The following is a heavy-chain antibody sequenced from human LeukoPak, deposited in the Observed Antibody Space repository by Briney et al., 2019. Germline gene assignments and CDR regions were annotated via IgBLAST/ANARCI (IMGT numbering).Heavy chain of an antibody. D-gene: IGHD3-22*01. CDR3: ARHPGGYHTFDY. J-gene: IGHJ4*02. V-gene: IGHV4-39*01. CDR1: GGSISRTSYY. CDR2: IYYSGGT. Sequence: PSETLSLTCGVSGGSISRTSYYWGWIRQPPGQGLEWIGNIYYSGGTYYNPSLKSRVTISVDTSKNQFSLKLSSVTAADTAVYYCARHPGGYHTFDYWGQGTLVTVSS.